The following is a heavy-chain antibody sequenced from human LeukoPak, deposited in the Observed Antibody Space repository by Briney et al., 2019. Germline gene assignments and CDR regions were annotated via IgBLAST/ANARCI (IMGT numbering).Heavy chain of an antibody. D-gene: IGHD6-13*01. CDR2: MNPNSGKT. CDR1: VYTFTSSD. CDR3: ARGRPGLASAGTYDF. V-gene: IGHV1-8*01. J-gene: IGHJ4*02. Sequence: ASVKVSCKASVYTFTSSDINWVRPAPGQGLEWMGWMNPNSGKTGSARKFQGRVAMTKNISISTAYIEVSSLGYEDTATYYCARGRPGLASAGTYDFWGQGTLITVSS.